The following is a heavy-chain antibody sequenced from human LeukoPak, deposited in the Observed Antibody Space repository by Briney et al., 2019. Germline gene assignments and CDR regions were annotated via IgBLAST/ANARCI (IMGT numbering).Heavy chain of an antibody. Sequence: SVKVSCKASGGTFRTYGVSWVRQAPGQGLEWMGGIIPIFGGTSYAQKFQDRVTITADESTTVAYMDLGSLRFEDTAVYYCARVITIGQPPYYYYMDVWGKGTTVTVSS. CDR3: ARVITIGQPPYYYYMDV. J-gene: IGHJ6*03. CDR2: IIPIFGGT. CDR1: GGTFRTYG. D-gene: IGHD3-10*01. V-gene: IGHV1-69*13.